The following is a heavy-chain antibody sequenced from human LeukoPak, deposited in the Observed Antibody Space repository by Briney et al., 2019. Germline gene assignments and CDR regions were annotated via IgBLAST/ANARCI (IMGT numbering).Heavy chain of an antibody. CDR1: GFTVSSNY. CDR2: IYYSGST. CDR3: ARHGPLDAFDI. Sequence: GSLRLSCAASGFTVSSNYMSWVRQPPGKGLEWIGYIYYSGSTNYNPSLKSRVTISVDTSKNQFSLKLSSVTAADTAVYYCARHGPLDAFDIWGQGTMVTVSS. V-gene: IGHV4-59*08. J-gene: IGHJ3*02.